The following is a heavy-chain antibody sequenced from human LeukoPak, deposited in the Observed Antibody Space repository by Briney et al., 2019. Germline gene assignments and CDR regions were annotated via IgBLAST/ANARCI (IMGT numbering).Heavy chain of an antibody. CDR2: INQSGNS. CDR3: ARQLPAAIGPDY. J-gene: IGHJ4*02. Sequence: SETLSLTCDVNGGSLSGSYWSWIRQSPEKGLEWIGEINQSGNSNYNPSLKSRVTILVDTSKNQFSLKLSSVTAADTAVYYCARQLPAAIGPDYWGQGTLVTVSS. CDR1: GGSLSGSY. V-gene: IGHV4-34*01. D-gene: IGHD2-2*01.